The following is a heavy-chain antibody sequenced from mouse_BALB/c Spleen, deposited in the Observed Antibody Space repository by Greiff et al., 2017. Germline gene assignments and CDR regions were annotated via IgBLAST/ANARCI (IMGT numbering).Heavy chain of an antibody. CDR3: ARYGYDYAMDY. Sequence: QVQLQQSGAELVKPGASVKLSCKASGYTFTSYWMHWVKQRPGQGLEWIGEINPSNGRTNYNEKFKSKATLTVDKSSSTAYMQLSSLTSEDSAVYYCARYGYDYAMDYWGQGTSVTVSS. V-gene: IGHV1S81*02. D-gene: IGHD2-2*01. CDR1: GYTFTSYW. CDR2: INPSNGRT. J-gene: IGHJ4*01.